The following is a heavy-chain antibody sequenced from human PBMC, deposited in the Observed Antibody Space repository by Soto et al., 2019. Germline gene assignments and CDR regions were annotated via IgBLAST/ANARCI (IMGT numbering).Heavy chain of an antibody. Sequence: GESLKISCKGSGYSFTSYWISGVRQMPGKGLEWMGRIDPSDSYTNYSPSCQGHVTSSADKSISTAYLQWSRLKASDTAMYYCVVVPAAMYYYYGMDVWGQGTTVTVSS. CDR1: GYSFTSYW. CDR3: VVVPAAMYYYYGMDV. V-gene: IGHV5-10-1*01. J-gene: IGHJ6*02. CDR2: IDPSDSYT. D-gene: IGHD2-2*01.